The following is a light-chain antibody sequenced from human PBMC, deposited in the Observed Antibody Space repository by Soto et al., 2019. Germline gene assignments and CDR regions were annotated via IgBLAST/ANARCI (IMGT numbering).Light chain of an antibody. CDR1: SSDFGSYDL. J-gene: IGLJ2*01. CDR3: CSYAGGSSVV. V-gene: IGLV2-23*01. Sequence: QSALTQPASGSGSPGPSIAISFTGTSSDFGSYDLVSWYQQHPGKAPKLIIYEGIKRTSGVSNRFSGSKSGNTASLTISGLQAEDEADYYCCSYAGGSSVVFGGGTKLTV. CDR2: EGI.